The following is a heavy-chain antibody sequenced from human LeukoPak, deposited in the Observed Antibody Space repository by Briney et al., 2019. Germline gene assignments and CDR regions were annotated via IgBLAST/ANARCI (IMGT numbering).Heavy chain of an antibody. V-gene: IGHV3-66*02. CDR3: ARDQDGYNYYFDY. CDR1: GFSLITYW. D-gene: IGHD5-24*01. J-gene: IGHJ4*02. Sequence: GGSLRLSCAASGFSLITYWMSWVRQAPGKGLEWVSVIYSGGSTYYADSVKGRFTISRDNSKNTLYLQMNSLRAEDTAVYYCARDQDGYNYYFDYWGQGTLVTVSS. CDR2: IYSGGST.